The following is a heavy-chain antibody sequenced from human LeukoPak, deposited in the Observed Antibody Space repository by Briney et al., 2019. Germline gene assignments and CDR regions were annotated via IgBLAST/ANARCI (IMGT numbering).Heavy chain of an antibody. V-gene: IGHV1-2*02. Sequence: GASVKVSCKASGYTFTDHYIHWVRQAPGQGPEWMGWINLNTGDTGCAQKFQDRVTLTRDTSITTAYMEVGSLTSDDTAVYYCVRNPFMWASDFWGQGTLVAVSS. D-gene: IGHD1-26*01. CDR1: GYTFTDHY. J-gene: IGHJ4*02. CDR3: VRNPFMWASDF. CDR2: INLNTGDT.